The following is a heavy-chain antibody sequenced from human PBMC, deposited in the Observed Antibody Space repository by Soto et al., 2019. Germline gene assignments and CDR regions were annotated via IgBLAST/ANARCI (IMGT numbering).Heavy chain of an antibody. CDR3: AKNGCGGDCYSSVAGNWFDP. CDR2: ISGSGGST. Sequence: HPVGSLRLSCVASGFTFSGNVMSWVRQAPGKGLEWISIISGSGGSTYYADSVKGRFTISRDNSNNTLYLQMHSLTAADTAVYYCAKNGCGGDCYSSVAGNWFDPWGQGTLVTVSS. V-gene: IGHV3-23*01. D-gene: IGHD2-21*02. J-gene: IGHJ5*02. CDR1: GFTFSGNV.